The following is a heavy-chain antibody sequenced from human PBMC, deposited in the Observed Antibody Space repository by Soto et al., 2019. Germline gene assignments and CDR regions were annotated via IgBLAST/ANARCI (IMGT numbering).Heavy chain of an antibody. CDR2: IIPIFGTA. V-gene: IGHV1-69*06. CDR3: ARDRREYYYGSGSYYLDY. J-gene: IGHJ4*02. CDR1: GGTFSSYA. Sequence: QVQLVQSGAEVKKPGSSVKVSCKASGGTFSSYAISWVRQAPGQVLEWMGGIIPIFGTANYAQKFQGRVTITADKSTSTAYMELSSLRSEDTAVYYCARDRREYYYGSGSYYLDYWGQGTLVTVSS. D-gene: IGHD3-10*01.